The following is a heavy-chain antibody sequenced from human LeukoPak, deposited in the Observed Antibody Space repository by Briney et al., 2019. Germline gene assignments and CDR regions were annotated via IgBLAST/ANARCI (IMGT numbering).Heavy chain of an antibody. CDR1: GGSIRSGDYS. CDR2: IYYSGST. V-gene: IGHV4-31*03. D-gene: IGHD3-16*02. CDR3: ARVEVIGSTRYFDY. Sequence: PSETLSLTCTVSGGSIRSGDYSWNWIRQHPGKGLEWIGYIYYSGSTYYNPSLTSRVTMSVDTSNNQFSLRLTSVTAADTAVYYCARVEVIGSTRYFDYWGQGAMVSVSS. J-gene: IGHJ4*02.